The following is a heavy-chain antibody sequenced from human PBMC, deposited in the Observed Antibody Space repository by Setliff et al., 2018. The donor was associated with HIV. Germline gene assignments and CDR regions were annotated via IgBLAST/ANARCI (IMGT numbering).Heavy chain of an antibody. CDR3: AREQTAETTMGFAFDI. Sequence: SETLSLTCTVSGGSISSSPYYWGWIRQPPGKGLEWIGSIYYSGSTFYNPSLKSRVSISVDTSKNQFSLRLNSVTAADTAVYYCAREQTAETTMGFAFDIWGQGTVVTVSS. J-gene: IGHJ3*02. CDR2: IYYSGST. D-gene: IGHD4-17*01. CDR1: GGSISSSPYY. V-gene: IGHV4-39*07.